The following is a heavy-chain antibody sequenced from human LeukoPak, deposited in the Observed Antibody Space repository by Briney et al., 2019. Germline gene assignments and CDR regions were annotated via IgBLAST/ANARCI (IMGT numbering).Heavy chain of an antibody. J-gene: IGHJ4*02. CDR3: ARRVAVAGTFYFDY. V-gene: IGHV4-39*01. D-gene: IGHD6-19*01. Sequence: SETLSLTCTVSGGSISSSSYYWDWIRQPPGKGLEWIGSIYYSGSTYYNPSLKSRVTISVDTSKNQFSLNLSSVTAADTAVYYCARRVAVAGTFYFDYWGQGTLVTFSS. CDR2: IYYSGST. CDR1: GGSISSSSYY.